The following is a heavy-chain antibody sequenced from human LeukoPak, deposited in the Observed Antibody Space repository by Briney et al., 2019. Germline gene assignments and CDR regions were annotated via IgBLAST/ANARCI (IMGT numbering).Heavy chain of an antibody. CDR2: ISGSGGST. V-gene: IGHV3-23*01. Sequence: PGGSLRLSCAASGFTFSSYAMSWVRQAPGKGLGWVSAISGSGGSTYYADSVKGRFTISRDNSKNTLYLQMNSLRAEDTAVYYCAKCGGWSQYYFDYWGQGTLVTVSS. D-gene: IGHD6-19*01. J-gene: IGHJ4*02. CDR3: AKCGGWSQYYFDY. CDR1: GFTFSSYA.